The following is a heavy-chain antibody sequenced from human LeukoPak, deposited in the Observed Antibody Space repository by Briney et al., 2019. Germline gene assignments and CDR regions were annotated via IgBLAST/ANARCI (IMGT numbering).Heavy chain of an antibody. CDR1: GFTFNSYS. J-gene: IGHJ4*02. V-gene: IGHV3-48*04. CDR2: ISRDSSSI. CDR3: AKDRGYCSTTSCYFDY. D-gene: IGHD2-2*01. Sequence: GGSLRLSCAVSGFTFNSYSMNWVRQAPGKGLEWISYISRDSSSIYYADSVKGRFTISRDNAQNSLYLQMNSLRAEDTAVYYCAKDRGYCSTTSCYFDYWGQGALVTVSS.